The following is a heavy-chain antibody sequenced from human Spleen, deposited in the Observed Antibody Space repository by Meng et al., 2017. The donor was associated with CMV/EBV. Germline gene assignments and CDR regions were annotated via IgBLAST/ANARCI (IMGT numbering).Heavy chain of an antibody. J-gene: IGHJ4*02. D-gene: IGHD4-17*01. CDR3: ARVRDPYGDSIFDY. CDR2: ISSSGSTI. V-gene: IGHV3-48*03. CDR1: GFTFSSYE. Sequence: GGSLRLSCAASGFTFSSYEMNWVRQAPGKGLEWVSYISSSGSTIYYADSVKGRFTISRDNAKNSLYLQMNSLRAEDTAVYYCARVRDPYGDSIFDYWGQGTLVTVSS.